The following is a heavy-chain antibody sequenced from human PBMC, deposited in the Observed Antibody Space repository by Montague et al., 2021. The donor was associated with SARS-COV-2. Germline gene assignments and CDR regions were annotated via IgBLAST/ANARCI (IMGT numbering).Heavy chain of an antibody. CDR2: ISSSGSTI. Sequence: SLRLSCSASGFTFSDYYMSWIRQAPGKGLEWVSYISSSGSTIYYXDSVKGRFTISRDNAKNSLYLQMNSLRAEDTAVYYCARGIAVAGWGNWFDPWGQGTLVTVSS. CDR3: ARGIAVAGWGNWFDP. V-gene: IGHV3-11*01. D-gene: IGHD6-19*01. CDR1: GFTFSDYY. J-gene: IGHJ5*02.